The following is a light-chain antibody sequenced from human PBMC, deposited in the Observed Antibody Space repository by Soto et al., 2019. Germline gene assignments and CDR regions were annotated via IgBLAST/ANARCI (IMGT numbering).Light chain of an antibody. V-gene: IGKV3-15*01. CDR1: QSVSSN. CDR2: GAS. Sequence: EIVMTQSPATLSVSPGERATLSCRASQSVSSNVAWYQQIPGQPPRLLSYGASTRAAGIPVRFSGSGSGTEFPLTISSLQSEDFAVYYCHQYDDGPYTFGQGTKVDIK. CDR3: HQYDDGPYT. J-gene: IGKJ2*01.